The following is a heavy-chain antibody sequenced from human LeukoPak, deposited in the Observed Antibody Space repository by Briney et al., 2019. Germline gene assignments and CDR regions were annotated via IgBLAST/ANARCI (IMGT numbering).Heavy chain of an antibody. Sequence: SETLSLTCSVSGFSISSTYCWGWVRQPPGQGLEWIGNICHSGSTYYNPSLKSRVSMSLDTSKDQLSLKLISVSAADTAVYYCAREGSLTTYYYYYGMDVWGQGTTVTVSS. CDR3: AREGSLTTYYYYYGMDV. CDR1: GFSISSTYC. J-gene: IGHJ6*02. D-gene: IGHD4-11*01. CDR2: ICHSGST. V-gene: IGHV4-38-2*02.